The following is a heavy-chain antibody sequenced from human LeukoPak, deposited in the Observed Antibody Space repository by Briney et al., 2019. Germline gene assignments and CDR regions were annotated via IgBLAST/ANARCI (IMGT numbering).Heavy chain of an antibody. Sequence: GGSLRLSCAASGFTLSSYWMHWVRQAPGKGPEWVSLISSGGNTYYSDSVKGRFTISRDNSKNTLYLQMNSLRAEDTAVYYCARAAVTTGHAFDIWGQGTMVTVSS. J-gene: IGHJ3*02. CDR1: GFTLSSYW. CDR3: ARAAVTTGHAFDI. D-gene: IGHD4-17*01. V-gene: IGHV3-53*01. CDR2: ISSGGNT.